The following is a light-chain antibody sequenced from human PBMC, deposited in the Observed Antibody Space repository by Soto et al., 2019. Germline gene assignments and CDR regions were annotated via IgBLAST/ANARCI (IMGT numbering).Light chain of an antibody. Sequence: EIVLTQSPATLSLSPGERATLSCRASQSVRSYLAWYQQKPGQVPRLLIYDASKRATGIPARFSGSGSGTDFTLTIXGXEPEVFXVYXXQXXXNWPFTFGPGTKVDIK. CDR3: QXXXNWPFT. CDR1: QSVRSY. CDR2: DAS. V-gene: IGKV3-11*01. J-gene: IGKJ3*01.